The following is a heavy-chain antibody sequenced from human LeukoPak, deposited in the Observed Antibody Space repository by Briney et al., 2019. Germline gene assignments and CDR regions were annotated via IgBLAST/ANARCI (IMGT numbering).Heavy chain of an antibody. V-gene: IGHV3-7*01. CDR2: VKQDGGQI. Sequence: GGSLRLSCAASEFTFSSYWMSWVRQAPGKGLEWVANVKQDGGQIYYLESVKGRFTVSRDNAKNSLYLQMNSLRAEDTAVYYCARHDSSGSPFDYWGQGTLVSVSS. CDR1: EFTFSSYW. D-gene: IGHD3-22*01. J-gene: IGHJ4*02. CDR3: ARHDSSGSPFDY.